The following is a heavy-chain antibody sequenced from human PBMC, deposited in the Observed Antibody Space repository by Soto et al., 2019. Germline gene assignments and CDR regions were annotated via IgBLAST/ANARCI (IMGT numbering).Heavy chain of an antibody. V-gene: IGHV4-4*02. D-gene: IGHD3-10*01. J-gene: IGHJ5*02. CDR2: IYHSGST. Sequence: SETLSLTCAVSGGSISSSNWWSWVCQPPGKGLEWIGEIYHSGSTNYNPSLKSRVTISVDKSKNQFSLKLSSVTAADTAVYYCARDTGPSYGSGSYRGGFDPWGQGTLVTVSS. CDR3: ARDTGPSYGSGSYRGGFDP. CDR1: GGSISSSNW.